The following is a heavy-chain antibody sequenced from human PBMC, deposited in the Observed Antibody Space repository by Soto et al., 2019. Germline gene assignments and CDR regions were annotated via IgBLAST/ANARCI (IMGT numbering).Heavy chain of an antibody. Sequence: SETLSLTCAVYGGSFSGYYWSWIRQPPGKGLEWIGEINHSGSTNYNPSLKSRVTISVDTSKNQFPLKLSSVTAADTAVYYCARGGVRSSLDYWGQGTLVTVSS. V-gene: IGHV4-34*01. CDR3: ARGGVRSSLDY. CDR1: GGSFSGYY. D-gene: IGHD6-13*01. CDR2: INHSGST. J-gene: IGHJ4*02.